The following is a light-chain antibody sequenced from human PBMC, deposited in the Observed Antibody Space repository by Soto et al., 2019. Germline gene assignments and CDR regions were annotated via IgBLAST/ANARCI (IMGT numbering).Light chain of an antibody. Sequence: QSALTQPDSVSGSPGQSITISCNGSSSDVGTYNLVSWYQQHLGKAPKLLIYEVTQRPSGVSNAFSGSKSANTAFLTISGLQDDDEAVYYCCSYASDNTWVFGGGTKVTVL. CDR3: CSYASDNTWV. J-gene: IGLJ3*02. CDR2: EVT. CDR1: SSDVGTYNL. V-gene: IGLV2-23*02.